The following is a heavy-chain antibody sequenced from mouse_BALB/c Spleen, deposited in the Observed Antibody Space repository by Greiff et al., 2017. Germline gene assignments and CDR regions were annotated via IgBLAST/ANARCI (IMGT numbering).Heavy chain of an antibody. CDR3: ARNRDSSGYWFAY. D-gene: IGHD3-2*01. V-gene: IGHV2-6-4*01. Sequence: VQRVESGPGLVAPSQSLSITCTVSGFSLSRYSVHWVRQPPGKGLEWLGMIWGGGSTDYNSALKSRLSISKDNSKSQVFLKMNSLQTDDTAMYYWARNRDSSGYWFAYWGQGTLVTVSA. CDR2: IWGGGST. CDR1: GFSLSRYS. J-gene: IGHJ3*01.